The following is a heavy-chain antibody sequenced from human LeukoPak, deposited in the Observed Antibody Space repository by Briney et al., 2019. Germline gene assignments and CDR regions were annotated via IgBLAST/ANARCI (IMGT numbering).Heavy chain of an antibody. CDR2: IYSDGRT. D-gene: IGHD3-16*01. V-gene: IGHV3-53*01. J-gene: IGHJ4*02. Sequence: GGSLRLSCAASGFIVSSSYMGWVRQAPGQGLEWVSYIYSDGRTFYADSVKGRFTTSRDSSKNTLYFQMNSLRAEDTAVYYCARAFDHHFDYWGQGTLVTVSS. CDR3: ARAFDHHFDY. CDR1: GFIVSSSY.